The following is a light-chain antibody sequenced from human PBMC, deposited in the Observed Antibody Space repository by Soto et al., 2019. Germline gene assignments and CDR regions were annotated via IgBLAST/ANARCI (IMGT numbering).Light chain of an antibody. CDR2: DTS. J-gene: IGKJ5*01. V-gene: IGKV3-20*01. CDR3: QQYGTSEII. CDR1: QSLTNSF. Sequence: EFVLTRSPGPLSLSPGERATLSCRASQSLTNSFMAWYQQKPGQAPRLLIYDTSSRASGIPDRFSGSGSGTDFTLTISRLETEDFAVFYCQQYGTSEIIFGQGTRLEIK.